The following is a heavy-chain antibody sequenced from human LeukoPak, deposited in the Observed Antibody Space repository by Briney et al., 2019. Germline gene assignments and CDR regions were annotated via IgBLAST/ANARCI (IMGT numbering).Heavy chain of an antibody. Sequence: GSLRLSCAASGFTFSSYSMNWVRQAPGKGLEWVSSISSSSSYIYYADSVKGRFTISRDNAKNSLYLQMNSLRAEDTAVYYCARDIYSSSTVDYWGQGTLVTVSS. CDR1: GFTFSSYS. CDR3: ARDIYSSSTVDY. V-gene: IGHV3-21*01. D-gene: IGHD6-6*01. J-gene: IGHJ4*02. CDR2: ISSSSSYI.